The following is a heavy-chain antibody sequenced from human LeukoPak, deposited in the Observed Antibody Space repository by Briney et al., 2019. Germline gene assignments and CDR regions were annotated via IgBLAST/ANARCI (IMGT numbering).Heavy chain of an antibody. J-gene: IGHJ4*02. Sequence: GGSLRLSCAASGFTFSSYSMNWVRQAPGKGLEWVSSISSSSSYIYYADSVKGRFTISRDNAKNSLYLQMNSLRAEDTAVYYCAKRVGYCSGGSCYPTHFDYWGQGTLVTVSS. CDR3: AKRVGYCSGGSCYPTHFDY. CDR1: GFTFSSYS. D-gene: IGHD2-15*01. CDR2: ISSSSSYI. V-gene: IGHV3-21*04.